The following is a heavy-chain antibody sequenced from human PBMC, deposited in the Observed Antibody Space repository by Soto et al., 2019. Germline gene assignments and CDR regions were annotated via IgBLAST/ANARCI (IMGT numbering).Heavy chain of an antibody. CDR2: ISSSSTL. D-gene: IGHD1-26*01. CDR3: ARGGSGSYFWYFDL. J-gene: IGHJ2*01. Sequence: GGSLRLSCADSGFTFSRYEMNWVRQAPGKGLEWVSYISSSSTLYYADSVKGRFTISRDNAKNSLYLQMNSLRAEDTAVYYCARGGSGSYFWYFDLWGRATLVTVS. V-gene: IGHV3-48*03. CDR1: GFTFSRYE.